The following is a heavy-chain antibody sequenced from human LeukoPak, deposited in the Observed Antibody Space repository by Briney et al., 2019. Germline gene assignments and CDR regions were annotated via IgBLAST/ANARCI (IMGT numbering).Heavy chain of an antibody. CDR2: TYYRSKWYN. J-gene: IGHJ4*02. V-gene: IGHV6-1*01. CDR1: GDSVSSNSAA. D-gene: IGHD6-6*01. Sequence: SQTLSLTCAISGDSVSSNSAAWNWIRQSPSRGLEWLGRTYYRSKWYNDYAVSVKSRITINPDTSKNQFSLQLNSVTPEDTAVYYCARDGGMGVAARSPYYFDYWGQGTLVTVSS. CDR3: ARDGGMGVAARSPYYFDY.